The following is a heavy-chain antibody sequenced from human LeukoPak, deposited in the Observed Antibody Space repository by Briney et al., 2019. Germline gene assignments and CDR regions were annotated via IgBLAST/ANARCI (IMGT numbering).Heavy chain of an antibody. CDR2: IYYSGST. J-gene: IGHJ4*02. CDR3: ARVTPDEQLALIFDY. Sequence: SETLSLTCTVSGGSISSYYWSWIRQPPGKGLEWIGYIYYSGSTNYNPSLKSRVTISVDTSKNQFSLKLSSVTAADTAVYYCARVTPDEQLALIFDYWGQGTLVTASS. CDR1: GGSISSYY. V-gene: IGHV4-59*01. D-gene: IGHD6-13*01.